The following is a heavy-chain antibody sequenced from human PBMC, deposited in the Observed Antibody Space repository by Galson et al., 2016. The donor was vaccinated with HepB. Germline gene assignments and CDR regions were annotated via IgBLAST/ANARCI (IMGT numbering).Heavy chain of an antibody. CDR1: GFTFSNFG. J-gene: IGHJ5*02. D-gene: IGHD3-10*01. Sequence: SLRLSCAASGFTFSNFGLHWVRQAPGKGLEWVAFISYDGNNKWYADSVKGRFTISRDNSKNTLFLQLNSLRAEDTAVYFCARDPSIPILRWFGELLDHWGQGTLVTVSS. V-gene: IGHV3-30*03. CDR2: ISYDGNNK. CDR3: ARDPSIPILRWFGELLDH.